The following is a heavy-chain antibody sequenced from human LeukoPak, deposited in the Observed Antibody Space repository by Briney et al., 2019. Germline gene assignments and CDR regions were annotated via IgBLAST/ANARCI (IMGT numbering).Heavy chain of an antibody. V-gene: IGHV3-48*01. D-gene: IGHD5-12*01. J-gene: IGHJ4*02. CDR3: ARVVSGYLNNY. CDR2: ISSSSGTI. Sequence: GGSLRLSCAASGFTFSSYWMNWARQAPGKGLEWVSYISSSSGTIYYADSVKGRFTISRDNAKNSLYLQMNSLRAEDTAVYYCARVVSGYLNNYWGQGTLVTVSS. CDR1: GFTFSSYW.